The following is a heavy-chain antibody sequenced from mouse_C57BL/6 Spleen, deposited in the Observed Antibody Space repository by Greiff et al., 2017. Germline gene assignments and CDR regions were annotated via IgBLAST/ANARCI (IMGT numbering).Heavy chain of an antibody. Sequence: EVHLVESGAGLVKPGGSLKLSCAASGFTFSSYAMSWVRQTPEKRLEWVAYISSGGDYIYYADTVEGRFTISRDNARNTLYLQMSSLKSEDTAMYYCTRVSNYYAMDYWGQGTSVTVSS. CDR2: ISSGGDYI. CDR1: GFTFSSYA. J-gene: IGHJ4*01. V-gene: IGHV5-9-1*02. CDR3: TRVSNYYAMDY. D-gene: IGHD2-5*01.